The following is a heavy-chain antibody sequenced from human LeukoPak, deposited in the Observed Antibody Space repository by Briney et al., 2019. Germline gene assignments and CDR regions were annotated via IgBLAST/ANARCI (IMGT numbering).Heavy chain of an antibody. Sequence: PGGSLRLSCTASGFTFSSYGMNWVRQAPGKGLEWVSGITGRGEHIFYAGSVKGRFTISRDNSKNTLYLQMNSLRVEDTGVYYCVREGSGSTHYMDVWGKGTTVTVSS. CDR3: VREGSGSTHYMDV. J-gene: IGHJ6*03. CDR2: ITGRGEHI. D-gene: IGHD3-10*01. V-gene: IGHV3-23*01. CDR1: GFTFSSYG.